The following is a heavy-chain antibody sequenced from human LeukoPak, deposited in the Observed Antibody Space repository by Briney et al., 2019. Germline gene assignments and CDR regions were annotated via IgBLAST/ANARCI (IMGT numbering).Heavy chain of an antibody. CDR1: GFTFSSYS. CDR2: ISSSSSYI. Sequence: GGSLRLSCAASGFTFSSYSMNWVRQAPGKGLEWVSSISSSSSYIYYADSVKGRFTISRDNAKYSLYLQMNSLRAEDTAVYYCALNYYGSGSYYNQRRYYYFDYWGQGTLVTVSS. J-gene: IGHJ4*02. V-gene: IGHV3-21*01. D-gene: IGHD3-10*01. CDR3: ALNYYGSGSYYNQRRYYYFDY.